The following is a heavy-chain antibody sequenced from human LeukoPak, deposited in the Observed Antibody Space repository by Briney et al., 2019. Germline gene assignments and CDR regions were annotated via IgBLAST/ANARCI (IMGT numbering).Heavy chain of an antibody. CDR1: GFTFSHYW. D-gene: IGHD5-12*01. J-gene: IGHJ4*02. CDR3: ARDPPGSGSLLHFEY. V-gene: IGHV3-7*01. Sequence: GGSLRLSCAASGFTFSHYWMTWVRQAPGKGLEWVANIKQDGSEKYYVDSVKGRFTISRDNAKNSLYLQMNTLRAEDTAVYYCARDPPGSGSLLHFEYWGQGTVVTVSS. CDR2: IKQDGSEK.